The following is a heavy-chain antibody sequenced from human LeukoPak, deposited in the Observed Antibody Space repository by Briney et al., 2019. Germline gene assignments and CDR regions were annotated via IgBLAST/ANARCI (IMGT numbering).Heavy chain of an antibody. V-gene: IGHV1-2*02. CDR3: ARAVAYYYDSSGPHYFDY. J-gene: IGHJ4*02. CDR2: INPNSGGT. Sequence: ASVKVSCKASGYTLTGYYMHWVRQAPGQGLEWMGWINPNSGGTNYAQKFQGRVTMTRDTSISTAYMELSRLRSDDTAVYYCARAVAYYYDSSGPHYFDYWGQGTLVTVSS. D-gene: IGHD3-22*01. CDR1: GYTLTGYY.